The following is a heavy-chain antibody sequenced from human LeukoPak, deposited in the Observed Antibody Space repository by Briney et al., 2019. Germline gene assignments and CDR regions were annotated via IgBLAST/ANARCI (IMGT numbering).Heavy chain of an antibody. J-gene: IGHJ4*02. V-gene: IGHV1-46*01. Sequence: GASVKVSCKASGYTFTSYYINWVRLAPGQGLEWMGVINPTTESTNYAQKFQDRVTMTRDTSPSTVYMELSSLRSEDTAVYYCARADYGGNSVFDYWGQGTLVTVSS. CDR3: ARADYGGNSVFDY. D-gene: IGHD4-23*01. CDR1: GYTFTSYY. CDR2: INPTTEST.